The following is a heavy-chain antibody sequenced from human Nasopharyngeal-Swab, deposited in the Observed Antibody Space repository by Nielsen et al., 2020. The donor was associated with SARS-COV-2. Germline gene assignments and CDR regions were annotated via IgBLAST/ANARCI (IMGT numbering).Heavy chain of an antibody. Sequence: SLKISCAASGFTFENYAMHWVRQPPGKGLEWVSGITWNSGNKGYAESVQGRFTISRDNARNSLHLQLNSLRAEDTALYYCAKARRTDTYGFECFDYWGQGTLVTVSS. J-gene: IGHJ4*02. CDR2: ITWNSGNK. CDR1: GFTFENYA. CDR3: AKARRTDTYGFECFDY. V-gene: IGHV3-9*01. D-gene: IGHD5-18*01.